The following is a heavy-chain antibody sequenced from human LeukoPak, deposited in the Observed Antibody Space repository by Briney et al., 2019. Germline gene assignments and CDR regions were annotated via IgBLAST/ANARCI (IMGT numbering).Heavy chain of an antibody. CDR3: AKIPNYYYYYMDV. J-gene: IGHJ6*03. CDR1: GFTFSSYA. V-gene: IGHV3-23*01. D-gene: IGHD2-2*02. Sequence: HPGGSLRLSCAASGFTFSSYAMSWVRQAPGKGLEWVSAISGSGGSTYYADSVKGRFTISRDNSKNTLYLQMNSLRAEDTAVYYCAKIPNYYYYYMDVWGKGTTVTVSS. CDR2: ISGSGGST.